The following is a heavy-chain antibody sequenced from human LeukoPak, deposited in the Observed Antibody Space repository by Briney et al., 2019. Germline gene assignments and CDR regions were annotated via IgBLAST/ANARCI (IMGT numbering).Heavy chain of an antibody. CDR3: ARARDYFDSSEIGY. CDR2: ISSNGVST. J-gene: IGHJ4*02. Sequence: PGGSLRLSCAASGFTFSSYAMHWVRQAPGKGLESVSAISSNGVSTYYANSVKGRFTISRDNSKNTLYLQMGSLRAEDMAVYYCARARDYFDSSEIGYWGQGTPVTVSS. V-gene: IGHV3-64*01. D-gene: IGHD3-22*01. CDR1: GFTFSSYA.